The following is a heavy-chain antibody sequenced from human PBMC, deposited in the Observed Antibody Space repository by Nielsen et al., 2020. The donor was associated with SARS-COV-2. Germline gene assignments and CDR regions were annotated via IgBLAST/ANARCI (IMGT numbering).Heavy chain of an antibody. CDR3: ARGRPQFSSSWYLDY. CDR1: GGSISSSSYY. Sequence: SETLSLTCTVSGGSISSSSYYWGWIRQPPGKGLEWIGSIYYSGSTYYNPSLKSRVTISVDTSKNQFSLKLSSVTAADTAVYYCARGRPQFSSSWYLDYWGQGTLVTVSS. V-gene: IGHV4-39*07. D-gene: IGHD6-13*01. J-gene: IGHJ4*02. CDR2: IYYSGST.